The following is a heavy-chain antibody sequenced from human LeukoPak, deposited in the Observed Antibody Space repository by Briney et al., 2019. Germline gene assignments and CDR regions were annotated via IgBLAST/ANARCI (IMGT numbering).Heavy chain of an antibody. J-gene: IGHJ6*03. V-gene: IGHV1-8*01. CDR2: MNPNSGNT. Sequence: GASVKVSCKASGYTFTSYDINWVRQATGQGLEWMGWMNPNSGNTGYAQKFQGRVTITRNTSISTAYMELSSLRSEDTAVYYCARQGRIGAAAGTRRYYYYYYMDVWGKGTTVTVSS. D-gene: IGHD6-13*01. CDR1: GYTFTSYD. CDR3: ARQGRIGAAAGTRRYYYYYYMDV.